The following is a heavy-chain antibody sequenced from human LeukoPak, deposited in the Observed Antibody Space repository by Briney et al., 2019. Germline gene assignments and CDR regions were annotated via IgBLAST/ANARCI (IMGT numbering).Heavy chain of an antibody. D-gene: IGHD1-26*01. V-gene: IGHV1-2*06. CDR1: GYTFTGYY. Sequence: AASVKVSYTASGYTFTGYYMHWVRQAPGQGLQWMGRINPNDGATNYAQKFQGRVTITGDTSISTAYMELSSLRSDDTAVYYCTRESGSYHGNDYWGQGTLVTVSS. J-gene: IGHJ4*02. CDR2: INPNDGAT. CDR3: TRESGSYHGNDY.